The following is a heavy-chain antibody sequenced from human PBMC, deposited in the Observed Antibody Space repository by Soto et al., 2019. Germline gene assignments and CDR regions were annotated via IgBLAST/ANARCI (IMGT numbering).Heavy chain of an antibody. Sequence: EVQLVESGGGLVKPGGSLRLSCAASGFSFSDAWMTWVRQAPGKGLEWVGRIKRRVEGGTTDYAAPVKGRFTISRDDSENTSYLQMNSLKTEDTAVYHCDASGFWGQGTLVTVSS. J-gene: IGHJ4*02. CDR2: IKRRVEGGTT. CDR1: GFSFSDAW. CDR3: DASGF. V-gene: IGHV3-15*01. D-gene: IGHD5-12*01.